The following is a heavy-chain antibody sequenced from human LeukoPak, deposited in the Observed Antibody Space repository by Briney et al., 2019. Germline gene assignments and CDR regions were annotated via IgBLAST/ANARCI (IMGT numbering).Heavy chain of an antibody. D-gene: IGHD2/OR15-2a*01. CDR1: GFSFMNAW. CDR3: TTFYHEYSPY. V-gene: IGHV3-15*01. J-gene: IGHJ4*02. CDR2: IKSNADGGTP. Sequence: GGSLRLSCAASGFSFMNAWMIWVRQAPGKGLEWVGRIKSNADGGTPDYAAPARGRFTIPRDDSKNTLYLQMNSLKTEDTAVYYCTTFYHEYSPYWGRGTLVTVSS.